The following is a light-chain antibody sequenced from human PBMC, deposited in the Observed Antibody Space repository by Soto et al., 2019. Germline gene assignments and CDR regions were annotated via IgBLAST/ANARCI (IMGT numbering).Light chain of an antibody. Sequence: DIQMNKSPSTLSASVGARVIIACRASQSISSWLAWYQQKPGKAPKLLIYDASNLESGVPARFSGSGSGTEFTLTITGLQPDDSATYYCKQYNSYWTFGPGTKVDI. J-gene: IGKJ1*01. CDR1: QSISSW. V-gene: IGKV1-5*01. CDR3: KQYNSYWT. CDR2: DAS.